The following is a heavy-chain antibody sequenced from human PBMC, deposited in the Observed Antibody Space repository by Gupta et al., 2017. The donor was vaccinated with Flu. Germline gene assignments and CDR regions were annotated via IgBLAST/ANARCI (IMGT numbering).Heavy chain of an antibody. V-gene: IGHV3-21*01. CDR3: ARDLDGCDYYDSSGYSCPLIHAFDI. D-gene: IGHD3-22*01. J-gene: IGHJ3*02. CDR2: ISSSSSYI. Sequence: GKGLEWVSSISSSSSYIYYADSVKGRFTISRDNAKNSLYLQMNSLRAEDTAVYYCARDLDGCDYYDSSGYSCPLIHAFDIWGQGTMVTVSS.